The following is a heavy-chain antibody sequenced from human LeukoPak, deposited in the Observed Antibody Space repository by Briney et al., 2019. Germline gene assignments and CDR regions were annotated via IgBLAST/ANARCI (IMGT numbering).Heavy chain of an antibody. J-gene: IGHJ6*03. CDR3: AKNPPDYYYYYYMDV. CDR1: GFTFSSYG. V-gene: IGHV3-30*02. Sequence: GGSLRLSCAASGFTFSSYGMHWVRQAPGKGLEWVAFIRYDGSNKYYADSVKGRFTISRGDSKNTLYLQMNSLRAEDTAVYYCAKNPPDYYYYYYMDVWGKGTTVTVSS. CDR2: IRYDGSNK.